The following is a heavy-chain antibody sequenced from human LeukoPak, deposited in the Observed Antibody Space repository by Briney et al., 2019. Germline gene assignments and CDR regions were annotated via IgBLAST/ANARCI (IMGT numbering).Heavy chain of an antibody. Sequence: SETLSLTCTVSGGSISSYYWSWIRQPAGKGLEWIGRIYTSGSTNYNPSLKSRVTMSVDTSKNQFSLKLSSVTAADTAVYYCARGQYYYDSSGTNLFDYWGQGTLVTVSS. D-gene: IGHD3-22*01. CDR1: GGSISSYY. V-gene: IGHV4-4*07. CDR2: IYTSGST. J-gene: IGHJ4*02. CDR3: ARGQYYYDSSGTNLFDY.